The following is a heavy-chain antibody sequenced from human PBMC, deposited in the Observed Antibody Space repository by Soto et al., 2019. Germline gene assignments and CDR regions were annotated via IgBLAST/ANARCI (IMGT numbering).Heavy chain of an antibody. V-gene: IGHV1-18*01. Sequence: ASVKVSCKASGYTFTSYGISWVRQAPGQGLEWMGWISAYNGNTNYAQKLQGRVTMTTDTSTSTAYMELRSLRSDDTAVYYCARDTAIFGVVITNWFDLWGQGTLVTVSS. CDR2: ISAYNGNT. D-gene: IGHD3-3*01. CDR1: GYTFTSYG. CDR3: ARDTAIFGVVITNWFDL. J-gene: IGHJ5*02.